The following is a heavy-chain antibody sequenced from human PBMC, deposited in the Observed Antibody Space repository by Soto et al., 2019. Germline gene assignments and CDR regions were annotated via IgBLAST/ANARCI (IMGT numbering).Heavy chain of an antibody. CDR2: IDPSNSYI. J-gene: IGHJ4*02. V-gene: IGHV5-10-1*01. D-gene: IGHD3-22*01. Sequence: PGESLKISCQGSGYSFTTHWITWVRQTPGKGLEWMGRIDPSNSYINYSPSFQGHVTISVDRSISTAYLQWSSLKASDTAMYYCARKDSSSAFDYWGQGTLVTVSS. CDR1: GYSFTTHW. CDR3: ARKDSSSAFDY.